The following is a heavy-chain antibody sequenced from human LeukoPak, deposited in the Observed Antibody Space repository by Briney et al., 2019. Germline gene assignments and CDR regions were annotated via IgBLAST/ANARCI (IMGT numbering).Heavy chain of an antibody. J-gene: IGHJ4*02. CDR2: IYSGGST. CDR3: ARNRVGYCSSTSCKGDY. Sequence: GGSLRLSCAASGFTVSNNYMSWVRQAPGKGLEWVSVIYSGGSTFYADSVKGRFTISRDNSKNTLYLQMNSLRAEDTAVYYCARNRVGYCSSTSCKGDYWGQGTLVTVSS. V-gene: IGHV3-66*01. D-gene: IGHD2-2*01. CDR1: GFTVSNNY.